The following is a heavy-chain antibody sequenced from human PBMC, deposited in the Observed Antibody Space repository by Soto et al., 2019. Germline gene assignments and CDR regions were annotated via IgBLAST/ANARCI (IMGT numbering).Heavy chain of an antibody. CDR2: IYYSGST. V-gene: IGHV4-30-4*01. CDR3: ARDSTGYYYDSSGSYYGMDV. CDR1: GGSISSGDYY. D-gene: IGHD3-22*01. J-gene: IGHJ6*02. Sequence: SETLSLTCTVSGGSISSGDYYWSWIRQPPXKGLEWIGYIYYSGSTYYNPSLKGRVTISVDTSKNQFSLKLSSVTAADTAVYYCARDSTGYYYDSSGSYYGMDVWGQGTTVTVSS.